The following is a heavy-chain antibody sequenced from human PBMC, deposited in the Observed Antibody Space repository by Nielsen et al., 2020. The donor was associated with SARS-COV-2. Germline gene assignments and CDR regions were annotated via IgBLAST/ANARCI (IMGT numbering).Heavy chain of an antibody. J-gene: IGHJ6*03. V-gene: IGHV3-33*06. CDR3: AKDGNYYDFWSGYAAMGNYYYYYYMDV. CDR2: IWYDGSNK. Sequence: VRQAPGKGLEWVAVIWYDGSNKNYTESVKGRFTISRDNSKNTLYLQMNSLRAEDTAVYYCAKDGNYYDFWSGYAAMGNYYYYYYMDVWGKGTTVTVSS. D-gene: IGHD3-3*01.